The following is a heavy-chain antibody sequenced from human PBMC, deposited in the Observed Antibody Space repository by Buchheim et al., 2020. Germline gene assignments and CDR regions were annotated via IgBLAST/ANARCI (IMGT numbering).Heavy chain of an antibody. D-gene: IGHD6-19*01. CDR3: AKVPAVAGTYYYGMDV. J-gene: IGHJ6*01. Sequence: QVQLVESGGGVVQPGRSLRLSCAASGFTFSSYGMHWVRQAPGKGLEWVAVISYDGSNKYYADSVKGRFTISRDNSKNTLYLQMNSLRDEDTAVYYCAKVPAVAGTYYYGMDVWGQGTT. V-gene: IGHV3-30*18. CDR1: GFTFSSYG. CDR2: ISYDGSNK.